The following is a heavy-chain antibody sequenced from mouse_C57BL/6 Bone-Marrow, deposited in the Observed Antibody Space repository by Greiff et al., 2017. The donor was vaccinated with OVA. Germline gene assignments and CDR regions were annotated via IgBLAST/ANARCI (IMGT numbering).Heavy chain of an antibody. CDR3: ARRGVGVYSNCAMDY. J-gene: IGHJ4*01. V-gene: IGHV1-64*01. D-gene: IGHD2-5*01. Sequence: QVQLQQPGAELVKPGASVKLSCKASGYTFTSYWMHWVKQRPGQGLEWIGMIHPNSGSTNYNEKFKSKATLTVDKSSSTANMQLSSLTSEDSAVYYCARRGVGVYSNCAMDYWGQGTSVTVSS. CDR1: GYTFTSYW. CDR2: IHPNSGST.